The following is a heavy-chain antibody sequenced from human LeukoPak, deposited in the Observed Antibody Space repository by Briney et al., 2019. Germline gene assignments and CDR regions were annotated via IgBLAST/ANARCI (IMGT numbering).Heavy chain of an antibody. CDR1: GFTFNSYT. Sequence: GGSLRLSCVASGFTFNSYTMSWVRQAPGKGLEWVANIKEDGSRKYYVDSVKGRFTISRDNAKNSLYLQMNSLRAEDTAVYYCARDGVTSSVDYWGQGTLVTVSS. D-gene: IGHD2-21*02. V-gene: IGHV3-7*01. CDR3: ARDGVTSSVDY. J-gene: IGHJ4*02. CDR2: IKEDGSRK.